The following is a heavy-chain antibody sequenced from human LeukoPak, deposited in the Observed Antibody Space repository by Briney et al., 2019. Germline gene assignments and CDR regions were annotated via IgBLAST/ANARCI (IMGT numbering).Heavy chain of an antibody. D-gene: IGHD6-19*01. CDR1: GFTFSSYE. CDR3: ARLSGPGSGWTTLDY. CDR2: ISSSDSTI. V-gene: IGHV3-48*03. J-gene: IGHJ4*02. Sequence: GGSLRLSCAASGFTFSSYEMHWVRQAPGKGLEWVSYISSSDSTIYYADSVKGRFTISRDTAKNSLYLQMNSLRAEDTALYYCARLSGPGSGWTTLDYWGQGTLVTVSS.